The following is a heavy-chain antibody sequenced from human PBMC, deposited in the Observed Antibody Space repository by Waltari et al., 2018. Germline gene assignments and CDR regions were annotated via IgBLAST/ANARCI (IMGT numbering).Heavy chain of an antibody. Sequence: QVQLVESGGGVVQPGRSLRLSCAASGFNFSSYAMHWVRQAPGKGLEWVAVISYDGSNKYYADSVKGRFTISRDNSKNTLYLQMNSLRAEDTAVYYCARYSGSFDAFDIWGQGTMVTVSS. CDR1: GFNFSSYA. J-gene: IGHJ3*02. CDR2: ISYDGSNK. V-gene: IGHV3-30-3*01. CDR3: ARYSGSFDAFDI. D-gene: IGHD1-26*01.